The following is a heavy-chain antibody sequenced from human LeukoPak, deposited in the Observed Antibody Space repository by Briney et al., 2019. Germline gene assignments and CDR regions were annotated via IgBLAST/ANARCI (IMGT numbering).Heavy chain of an antibody. J-gene: IGHJ6*03. Sequence: SETLSLTCTVSGGSISSYYWSWIRQPAGKGLEWIGRIYTSGSTNYNPSLKSRVTMSVDTSKNQFSLKLSSVTAADTAVYYCARESPAAGYYYYYMDVWGKGTTVTISS. CDR1: GGSISSYY. CDR2: IYTSGST. D-gene: IGHD6-13*01. V-gene: IGHV4-4*07. CDR3: ARESPAAGYYYYYMDV.